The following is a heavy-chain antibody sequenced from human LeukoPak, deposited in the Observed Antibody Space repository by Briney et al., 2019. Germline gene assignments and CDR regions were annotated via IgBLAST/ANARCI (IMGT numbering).Heavy chain of an antibody. D-gene: IGHD1-1*01. CDR2: IIPIFGTA. J-gene: IGHJ5*02. CDR3: ARAAARLERPNNWFDP. CDR1: GGTFSSYA. V-gene: IGHV1-69*05. Sequence: SVKVSCKASGGTFSSYAISWVRQAPGQGLEWMEGIIPIFGTANYAQKFQGRVTITTDESTSTAYMELSSLRSEDTAVYYCARAAARLERPNNWFDPWGQGTLVTVSS.